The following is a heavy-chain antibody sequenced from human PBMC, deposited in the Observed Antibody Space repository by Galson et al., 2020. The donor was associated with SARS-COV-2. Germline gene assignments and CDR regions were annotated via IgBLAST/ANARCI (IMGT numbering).Heavy chain of an antibody. J-gene: IGHJ4*01. CDR2: ICNDGSNK. Sequence: GGSLRLSCAASGFTFSTYGMHWVRQSPGKGLEWVAVICNDGSNKYYADSVKGRFTISRDNSKNTLYLQMNSLRSEDTAVYYCANGGNTNPGGTSEFFDYGGPGSLVIVSS. V-gene: IGHV3-33*06. CDR1: GFTFSTYG. D-gene: IGHD1-26*01. CDR3: ANGGNTNPGGTSEFFDY.